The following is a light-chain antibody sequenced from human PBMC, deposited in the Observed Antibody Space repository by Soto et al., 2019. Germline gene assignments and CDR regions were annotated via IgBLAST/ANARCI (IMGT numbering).Light chain of an antibody. CDR3: QQGDSFPLT. V-gene: IGKV1-12*01. CDR1: QDIGRW. Sequence: DIQMTQSPSSVSASVGDRVTITCRASQDIGRWLAWFQQKPGKAPSLLIYTASTLHTGISSRFSGSGSGTDFTLTITSLQPEDFATYYCQQGDSFPLTFGGGTKVEIK. CDR2: TAS. J-gene: IGKJ4*01.